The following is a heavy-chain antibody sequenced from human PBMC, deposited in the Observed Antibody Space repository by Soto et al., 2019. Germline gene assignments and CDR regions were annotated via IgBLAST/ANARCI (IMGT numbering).Heavy chain of an antibody. D-gene: IGHD1-26*01. Sequence: ASVKVSCKASGYTFTSYGISWVRQAPGQGLEWMGWISAYNGNTNYAQKLQGRVTMTTDTSTSTAYMELRSLRSDDTAVYYCARVALSGSYYYYYYGMDVWGQGTKVTVS. CDR1: GYTFTSYG. J-gene: IGHJ6*02. V-gene: IGHV1-18*01. CDR2: ISAYNGNT. CDR3: ARVALSGSYYYYYYGMDV.